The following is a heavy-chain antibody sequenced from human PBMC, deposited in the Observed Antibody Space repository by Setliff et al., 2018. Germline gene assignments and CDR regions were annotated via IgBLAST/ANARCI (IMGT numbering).Heavy chain of an antibody. D-gene: IGHD1-26*01. Sequence: SETLSLTCAVSGGPTIGYYWTWIRQAPGKGLEWIGYIHPWGGSSESTNYSPSLKSRITISLDKSKSQFSLKLSSVTVADTAVYYCARGLHSGTYWGTRPLGLDYWGQGSLVTVSS. CDR1: GGPTIGYY. J-gene: IGHJ4*02. V-gene: IGHV4-59*08. CDR3: ARGLHSGTYWGTRPLGLDY. CDR2: IHPWGGSSEST.